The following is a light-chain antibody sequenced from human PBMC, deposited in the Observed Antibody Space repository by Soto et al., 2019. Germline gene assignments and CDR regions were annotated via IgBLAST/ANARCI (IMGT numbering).Light chain of an antibody. J-gene: IGKJ3*01. CDR2: AAA. CDR3: QQGYRTPFT. V-gene: IGKV1-39*01. CDR1: ENISNK. Sequence: DIQMTQSPSSLSASVGDRVTITCRASENISNKLNWYQQKPGKAPALLISAAASLHSGVPLRFSGSGSVTDFTLTISSLQHEDFASYYCQQGYRTPFTFGPGTKVDIK.